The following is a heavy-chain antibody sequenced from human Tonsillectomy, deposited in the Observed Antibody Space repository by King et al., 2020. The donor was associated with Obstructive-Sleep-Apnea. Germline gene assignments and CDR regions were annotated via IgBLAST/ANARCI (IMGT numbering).Heavy chain of an antibody. D-gene: IGHD6-13*01. V-gene: IGHV4-59*01. Sequence: VQLQESGTGLVKPSETLSLTCTVSGGSISSYYWSWIRQPPGKGLEWIGYIYYSGSTNYNPSLKSRVTISVDTSKNQFSLKLSSVTAADTAVYYCARASSSWSGDYWGQGTLVTVSS. CDR2: IYYSGST. CDR1: GGSISSYY. CDR3: ARASSSWSGDY. J-gene: IGHJ4*02.